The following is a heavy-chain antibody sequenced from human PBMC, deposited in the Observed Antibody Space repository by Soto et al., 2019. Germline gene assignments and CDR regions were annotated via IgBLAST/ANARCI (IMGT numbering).Heavy chain of an antibody. CDR3: ARRGRTGNFGMDV. V-gene: IGHV1-69*01. CDR2: IIPMFGTT. CDR1: GGTFNNYA. D-gene: IGHD3-10*01. J-gene: IGHJ6*02. Sequence: QVQLVQSGAEVKKPGSSVKVSCKASGGTFNNYAISWVRQAPGLGLEWMGGIIPMFGTTNYVQKFQDRVTITADESTSTAYMELSSLRSEDTALYFCARRGRTGNFGMDVWGQGTTVTVSS.